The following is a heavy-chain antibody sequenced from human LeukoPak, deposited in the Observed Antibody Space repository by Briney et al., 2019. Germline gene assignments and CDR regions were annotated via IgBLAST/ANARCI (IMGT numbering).Heavy chain of an antibody. CDR1: GGTFSGYY. Sequence: PSETLSLTCAVYGGTFSGYYWSWIRQPPGKGLEWIGEINHRGSTNYNPSLKSRVNISVDTSKNQFSLKLSSVTAADTAVYYCARGQWLVHYYYYGMDVWGKGTTVTVSS. V-gene: IGHV4-34*01. D-gene: IGHD6-19*01. J-gene: IGHJ6*04. CDR2: INHRGST. CDR3: ARGQWLVHYYYYGMDV.